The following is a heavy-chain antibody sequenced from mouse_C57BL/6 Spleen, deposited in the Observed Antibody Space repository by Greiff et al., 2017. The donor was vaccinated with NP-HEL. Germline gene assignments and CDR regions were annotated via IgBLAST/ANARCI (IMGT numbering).Heavy chain of an antibody. Sequence: VMVVESGPELVKPGASVKISCKASGYAFSSSWMNWVKQRPGKGLEWIGRIYPGDGDTNYNGKFKGKATLTADKSSSTADMQRSSLTSEDAAVYFCSRGGGYDVGYAMDYWGQGPSVTVSS. J-gene: IGHJ4*01. CDR3: SRGGGYDVGYAMDY. V-gene: IGHV1-82*01. CDR1: GYAFSSSW. D-gene: IGHD2-2*01. CDR2: IYPGDGDT.